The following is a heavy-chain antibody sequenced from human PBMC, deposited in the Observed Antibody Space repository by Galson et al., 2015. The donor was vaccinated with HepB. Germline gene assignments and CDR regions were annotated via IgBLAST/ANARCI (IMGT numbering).Heavy chain of an antibody. CDR1: GGSISSSNW. CDR3: ARAPGNYYYYMDV. D-gene: IGHD1-14*01. Sequence: LSLTCAVSGGSISSSNWWSWVRQPPGKGLEWIGEIYHSGSTNYNPSLKSRVTISVDKSKNQFSLKLSSVTAADTTVYYCARAPGNYYYYMDVWGKGTTVTVSS. J-gene: IGHJ6*03. V-gene: IGHV4-4*02. CDR2: IYHSGST.